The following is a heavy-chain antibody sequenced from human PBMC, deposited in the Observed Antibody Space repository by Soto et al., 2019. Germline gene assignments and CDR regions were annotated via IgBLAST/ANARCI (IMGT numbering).Heavy chain of an antibody. CDR1: GYTFTSYG. V-gene: IGHV1-46*03. CDR3: ARYIEYSSSPNYYYYGMDV. J-gene: IGHJ6*02. Sequence: ASVKVSCKASGYTFTSYGISWVRQAPGQGLEWMGIINTSGGSTSYAQKFQGRVTMTRDTSTSTVYMELSSLRSEDTAVYYCARYIEYSSSPNYYYYGMDVWGQGTTVTVSS. CDR2: INTSGGST. D-gene: IGHD6-6*01.